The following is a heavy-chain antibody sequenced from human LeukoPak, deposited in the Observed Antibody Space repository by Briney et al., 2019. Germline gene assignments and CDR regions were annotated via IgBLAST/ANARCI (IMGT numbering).Heavy chain of an antibody. CDR1: GGSISSSSYY. CDR3: ARHDPDEVGTFDY. Sequence: SETLSLTCTVSGGSISSSSYYWGWIRQPPGKGLEWIGSIYYSGSAYYNPSLKSRVTISVDTSKNQFSLKLSSVTAADTAVYYCARHDPDEVGTFDYWGQGTLVTVSS. V-gene: IGHV4-39*01. CDR2: IYYSGSA. J-gene: IGHJ4*02. D-gene: IGHD1-1*01.